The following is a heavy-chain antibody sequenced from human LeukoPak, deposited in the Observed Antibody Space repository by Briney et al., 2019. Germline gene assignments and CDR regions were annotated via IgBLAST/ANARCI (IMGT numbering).Heavy chain of an antibody. V-gene: IGHV3-11*01. CDR1: GFTFSDYY. Sequence: KTGGSLRLSCAASGFTFSDYYMTWIRQAPGKGLQWVSYISRSGNTIYYADSLKGRFTISRDNAKTSLFLQMNSLRAEDTAVYYCARGYYYDTSGYGSIFDYWGQGTLVTVSS. D-gene: IGHD3-22*01. CDR3: ARGYYYDTSGYGSIFDY. CDR2: ISRSGNTI. J-gene: IGHJ4*02.